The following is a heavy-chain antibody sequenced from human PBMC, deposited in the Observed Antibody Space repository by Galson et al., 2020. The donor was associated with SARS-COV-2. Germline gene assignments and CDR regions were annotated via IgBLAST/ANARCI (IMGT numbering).Heavy chain of an antibody. J-gene: IGHJ4*02. D-gene: IGHD4-17*01. Sequence: GGSLRLSCAASGFTFSSYGMHWVRQAPGKGLEWVAVIWYDGSNKYYADSVKGRFTISRDNSKNTLYLHMNSLRAEDTAVYYCARDHAHGDYGDYWGQGTLVTVSS. CDR1: GFTFSSYG. CDR3: ARDHAHGDYGDY. CDR2: IWYDGSNK. V-gene: IGHV3-33*01.